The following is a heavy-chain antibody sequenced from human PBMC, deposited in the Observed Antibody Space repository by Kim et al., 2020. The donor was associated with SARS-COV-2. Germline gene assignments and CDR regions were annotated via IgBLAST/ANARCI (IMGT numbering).Heavy chain of an antibody. CDR2: IYSGGST. CDR1: GFIVSSNH. CDR3: AREDDF. Sequence: GGSLRLSCAASGFIVSSNHMNWVRQAPGKGLEWVSVIYSGGSTYYADSVTGRFTISRDNSKNTVYLQINSLRVEDTAVYYCAREDDFWGQGTLVTVSS. V-gene: IGHV3-53*01. J-gene: IGHJ4*02.